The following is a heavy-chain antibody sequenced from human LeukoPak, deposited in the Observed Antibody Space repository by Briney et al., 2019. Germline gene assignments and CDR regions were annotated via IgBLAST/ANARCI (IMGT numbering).Heavy chain of an antibody. CDR1: GFTFSSYG. CDR3: ARGNSGWTD. D-gene: IGHD6-19*01. CDR2: ISYDGSNK. J-gene: IGHJ4*02. V-gene: IGHV3-30*03. Sequence: GRSLRLSCAASGFTFSSYGMHWVRQAPGKGLEWVAVISYDGSNKYYADSVKGRFTISRDNAKNMLYLQVNSLRAEDTAVYYCARGNSGWTDWGQGTLVTVSS.